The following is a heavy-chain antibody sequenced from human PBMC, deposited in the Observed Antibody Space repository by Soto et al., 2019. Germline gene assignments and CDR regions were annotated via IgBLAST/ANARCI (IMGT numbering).Heavy chain of an antibody. J-gene: IGHJ4*02. CDR3: ARGKEIAARCDY. V-gene: IGHV3-7*03. CDR1: GFTFSSYW. Sequence: EVQLVESGGGLVQPGGSLRLSCAASGFTFSSYWISWVRQAPGKGREWVANIKQDGSEKYYVDSVKGRFTISRDNAKNSLYLQMNSRRAEDTAVYYCARGKEIAARCDYGGQGPLITVSS. D-gene: IGHD6-6*01. CDR2: IKQDGSEK.